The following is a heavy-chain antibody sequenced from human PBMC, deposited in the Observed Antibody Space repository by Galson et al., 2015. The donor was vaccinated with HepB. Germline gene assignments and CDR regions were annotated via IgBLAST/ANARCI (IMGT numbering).Heavy chain of an antibody. CDR2: IPCDGSNK. V-gene: IGHV3-30*02. J-gene: IGHJ4*02. CDR3: AKDIQHIVVVTAIPSVDY. Sequence: SLRLSCAASGFTFSSYGMHWVRQAPGKGLEWVACIPCDGSNKYYADSVKGRFTISRDNSKNTLYLQMNSLRAEDTAVYYCAKDIQHIVVVTAIPSVDYWGQGTLVTVSS. CDR1: GFTFSSYG. D-gene: IGHD2-21*02.